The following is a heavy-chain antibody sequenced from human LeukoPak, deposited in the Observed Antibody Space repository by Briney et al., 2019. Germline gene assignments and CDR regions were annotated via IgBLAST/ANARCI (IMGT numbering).Heavy chain of an antibody. D-gene: IGHD6-6*01. CDR3: ARESIHGGFDY. J-gene: IGHJ4*02. Sequence: GGSLRLSCAASGFTFSDFYMSWIRQAPGKGLEWVSYISSSGSTIYYADSVKGRFTISRDNAKNSLYLQMNSLRAEDTAFYYCARESIHGGFDYWGQGTLVTVSS. V-gene: IGHV3-11*01. CDR2: ISSSGSTI. CDR1: GFTFSDFY.